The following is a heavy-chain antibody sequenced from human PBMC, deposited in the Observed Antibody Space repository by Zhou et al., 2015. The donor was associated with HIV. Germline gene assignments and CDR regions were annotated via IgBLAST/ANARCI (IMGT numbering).Heavy chain of an antibody. CDR3: ARGGQAIAAAGTCEFDY. Sequence: QVQLVQSGAEVKKPGASVKVSCKASGYTFTSYYMHWVRQAPGQGLEWMGIINPSGGSTSYAQKFQGRVTMTRDTSTSTVYMELSSLRSEDTAVYYCARGGQAIAAAGTCEFDYWGQGTLVTVSS. CDR2: INPSGGST. V-gene: IGHV1-46*01. D-gene: IGHD6-13*01. J-gene: IGHJ4*02. CDR1: GYTFTSYY.